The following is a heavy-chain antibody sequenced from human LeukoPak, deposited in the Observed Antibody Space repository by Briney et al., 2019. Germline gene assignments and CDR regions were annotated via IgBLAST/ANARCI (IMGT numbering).Heavy chain of an antibody. Sequence: PGGSLRLSCAASGFTFSSYWMSWVRHAPGKGLEWVSLISWDGGSTYYADSVKGRFTISRDNSKNSLYLQMNSLRTEDTALYYCAKDDAVAGFDYWGQGTLVTVSS. D-gene: IGHD6-19*01. J-gene: IGHJ4*02. V-gene: IGHV3-43*01. CDR3: AKDDAVAGFDY. CDR1: GFTFSSYW. CDR2: ISWDGGST.